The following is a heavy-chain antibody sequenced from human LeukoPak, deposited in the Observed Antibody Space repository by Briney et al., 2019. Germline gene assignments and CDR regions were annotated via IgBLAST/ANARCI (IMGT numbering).Heavy chain of an antibody. Sequence: GGSLRLSCAASGFTFSSYSMNWVRQAPGKGLEWVSSISSSSSYIYYADSVKGRFTISRDNAKNSLYLQMNSLRAEDTAVYYCVPCSSSWHDAFDIWGQGTMVTASS. J-gene: IGHJ3*02. CDR3: VPCSSSWHDAFDI. CDR2: ISSSSSYI. CDR1: GFTFSSYS. V-gene: IGHV3-21*01. D-gene: IGHD6-13*01.